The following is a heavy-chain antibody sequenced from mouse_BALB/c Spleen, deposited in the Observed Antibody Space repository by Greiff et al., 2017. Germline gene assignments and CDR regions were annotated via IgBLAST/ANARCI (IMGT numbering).Heavy chain of an antibody. Sequence: QVQLKESGAELARPGASVKLSCKASGYTFTSYWMQWVKQRPGQGLEWIGAIYPGDGDTRYTQKFKGKATLTADKSSSTAYMQLSSLASEDSAVYYCARWDYYGSSYRYFDVWGAGTTVTVSS. D-gene: IGHD1-1*01. J-gene: IGHJ1*01. CDR2: IYPGDGDT. V-gene: IGHV1-87*01. CDR3: ARWDYYGSSYRYFDV. CDR1: GYTFTSYW.